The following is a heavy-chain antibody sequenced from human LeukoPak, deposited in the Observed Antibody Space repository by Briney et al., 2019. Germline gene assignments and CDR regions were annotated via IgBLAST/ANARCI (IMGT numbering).Heavy chain of an antibody. J-gene: IGHJ4*02. CDR2: MSYDGSKK. Sequence: GGSLRLSCAASGFTFSGYGMHWVRQAPGKGLEWVAVMSYDGSKKYYADSVKDRFTISRDNTKNTMYLQMNSLRAEDTAVYYCAKDMEYSYGWGGGYFDFWGQGTLVTVSS. CDR3: AKDMEYSYGWGGGYFDF. D-gene: IGHD5-18*01. CDR1: GFTFSGYG. V-gene: IGHV3-30*18.